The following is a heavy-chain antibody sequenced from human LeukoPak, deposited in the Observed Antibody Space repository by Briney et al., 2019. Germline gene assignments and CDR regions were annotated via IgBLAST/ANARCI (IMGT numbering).Heavy chain of an antibody. CDR3: ARVVDSGGDEGMDV. V-gene: IGHV1-18*01. CDR1: GYTFTGNG. D-gene: IGHD2-21*02. CDR2: INAYNGNT. J-gene: IGHJ6*02. Sequence: ASVKVSCKASGYTFTGNGITWVRQAPGQGLEWMGWINAYNGNTVYAQMFEGRVTMTTDTSTSTAYMELRSLRSDDTAVYYCARVVDSGGDEGMDVWGQGTTVTASS.